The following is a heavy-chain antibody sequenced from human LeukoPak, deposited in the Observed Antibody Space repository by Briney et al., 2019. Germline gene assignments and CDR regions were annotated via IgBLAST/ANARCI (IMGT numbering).Heavy chain of an antibody. D-gene: IGHD5-24*01. CDR2: INHSGST. Sequence: SETLSLTCAVYGGSFSGYYWSWIRQPPGKGLEWIGEINHSGSTNYNPSLKSRVTISVDTSKNQFSLKLSSVTAADTAVYYCAREEDGYNTYDYWGQGTLVTVSS. V-gene: IGHV4-34*01. J-gene: IGHJ4*02. CDR3: AREEDGYNTYDY. CDR1: GGSFSGYY.